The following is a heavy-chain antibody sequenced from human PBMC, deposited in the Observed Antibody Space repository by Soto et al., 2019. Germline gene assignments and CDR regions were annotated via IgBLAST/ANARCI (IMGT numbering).Heavy chain of an antibody. CDR3: VRGLTYKSSWYQRFDP. D-gene: IGHD6-13*01. V-gene: IGHV4-34*01. CDR1: GGSFSGYY. J-gene: IGHJ5*02. CDR2: INHSGST. Sequence: PSETLSLTCAVYGGSFSGYYWTWIRQPPGKGLEWIGEINHSGSTNYNPSLKSRVTISVDTSNNQFSLKLNSVTAADTAVYYCVRGLTYKSSWYQRFDPWGQVTLVSVS.